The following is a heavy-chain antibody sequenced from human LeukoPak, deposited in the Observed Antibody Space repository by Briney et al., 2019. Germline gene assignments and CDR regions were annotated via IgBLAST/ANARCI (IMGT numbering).Heavy chain of an antibody. J-gene: IGHJ6*02. Sequence: GGSLRLSCAASGFTFSNAWMSWVRQAPGKGLEWVGRIKSKTDGGTTDYAAPVKGRFTISRDDSKNTLYLQMNSLRAEDTAVYYCAKARVTVAGPAFGYGMDVWGQGTTVTVSS. CDR2: IKSKTDGGTT. CDR3: AKARVTVAGPAFGYGMDV. CDR1: GFTFSNAW. V-gene: IGHV3-15*01. D-gene: IGHD6-19*01.